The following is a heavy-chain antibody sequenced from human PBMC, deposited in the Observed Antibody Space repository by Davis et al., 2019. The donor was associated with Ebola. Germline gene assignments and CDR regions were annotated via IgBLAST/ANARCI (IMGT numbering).Heavy chain of an antibody. D-gene: IGHD3-22*01. Sequence: PSETLSLTCAVYGGSFSGYYWSWIRQPPGKGLEWIGEINHSGSTNYNPSLKSRVTISVDTSKNQFSLKLSSVTAADTAVYYCARGGVVVVTLRYYYGMDVWGQGTTVTVSS. CDR3: ARGGVVVVTLRYYYGMDV. J-gene: IGHJ6*02. CDR1: GGSFSGYY. CDR2: INHSGST. V-gene: IGHV4-34*01.